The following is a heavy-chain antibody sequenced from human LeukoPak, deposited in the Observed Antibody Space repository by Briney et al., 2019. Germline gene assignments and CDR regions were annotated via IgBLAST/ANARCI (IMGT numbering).Heavy chain of an antibody. CDR2: INPNSGGT. D-gene: IGHD2-15*01. CDR1: GYTFTGYY. Sequence: GASVKVSCKASGYTFTGYYMHWVRQAPGQGLEWMGRINPNSGGTNYAQKFQGRVTMTRDTSISTAYMELSRLRSDDTAVYYCARAPRYCSGGSCRSYWFGPWGQGTLVTVSS. CDR3: ARAPRYCSGGSCRSYWFGP. V-gene: IGHV1-2*06. J-gene: IGHJ5*02.